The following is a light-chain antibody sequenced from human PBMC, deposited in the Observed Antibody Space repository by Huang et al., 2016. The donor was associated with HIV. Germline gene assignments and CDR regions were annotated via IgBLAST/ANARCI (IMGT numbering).Light chain of an antibody. CDR2: GAS. V-gene: IGKV1-27*01. Sequence: DIQMTQSPSSLSASVGDRVTITCRARQGIRNYLAWYQQKPGKPPNLLISGASTLQPGVPSRFSGSGSGTYFTLTISSLQPEDVGSYYCQKYNSALFTFGPGTKVDI. CDR3: QKYNSALFT. CDR1: QGIRNY. J-gene: IGKJ3*01.